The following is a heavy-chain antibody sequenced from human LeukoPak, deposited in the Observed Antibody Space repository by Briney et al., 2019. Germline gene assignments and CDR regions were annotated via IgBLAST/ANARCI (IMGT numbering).Heavy chain of an antibody. D-gene: IGHD3-10*01. CDR3: GRDSSYGVDY. CDR1: GFAFDFRVSG. V-gene: IGHV3-33*01. J-gene: IGHJ4*02. CDR2: MWYDGGSQ. Sequence: GGSLRLSCVASGFAFDFRVSGMHWVRQAPGKGLEWVAVMWYDGGSQYYADPVKGRFTISRENSKNTLYLQMNSLRAEDTAVYYCGRDSSYGVDYWGQGTLVTVSS.